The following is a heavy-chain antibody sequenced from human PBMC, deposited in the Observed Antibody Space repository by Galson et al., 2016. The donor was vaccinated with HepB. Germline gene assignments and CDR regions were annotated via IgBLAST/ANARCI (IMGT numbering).Heavy chain of an antibody. J-gene: IGHJ6*03. D-gene: IGHD2-2*01. CDR3: ARGRTDAGLFAVVPSDIPTRHFFYMDV. Sequence: SVKVSCKASGGTFSSYGISWVRQAPGQGLEWMGGIIPISGTTNYAQNFQGRVTITADESTRTAYMELTSLRSEDTAVYYCARGRTDAGLFAVVPSDIPTRHFFYMDVWGKGTTVTVSS. CDR2: IIPISGTT. CDR1: GGTFSSYG. V-gene: IGHV1-69*13.